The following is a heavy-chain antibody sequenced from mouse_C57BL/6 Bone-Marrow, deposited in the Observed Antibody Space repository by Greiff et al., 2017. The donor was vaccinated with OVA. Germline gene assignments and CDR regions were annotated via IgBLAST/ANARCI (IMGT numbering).Heavy chain of an antibody. CDR1: GFSLSTFGMG. J-gene: IGHJ2*01. Sequence: QVTLKVSGPGILQPSQTLSLTCSFSGFSLSTFGMGVGWIRQPSGKGLEWLAHIWWDDDKYYNPALKSRLTISKDTSKNQVFLKIANVDTADTATYYCARIAGDYYYGSSYSYWGQGTTLTVSS. D-gene: IGHD1-1*01. V-gene: IGHV8-8*01. CDR3: ARIAGDYYYGSSYSY. CDR2: IWWDDDK.